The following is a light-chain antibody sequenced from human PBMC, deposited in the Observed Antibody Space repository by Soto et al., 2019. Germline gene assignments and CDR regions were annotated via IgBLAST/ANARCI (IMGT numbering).Light chain of an antibody. J-gene: IGKJ2*01. CDR2: GAS. V-gene: IGKV3-20*01. CDR3: QQYGTSPYA. CDR1: QSVSDSY. Sequence: EIVLTQSPGTLSLSPGERATLSCRASQSVSDSYLAWYQQKPGQTPRLLIYGASSRATGIPDRFSGSGSGTDFTRTISRLDPEDFAVYYCQQYGTSPYAFGPGTKLEI.